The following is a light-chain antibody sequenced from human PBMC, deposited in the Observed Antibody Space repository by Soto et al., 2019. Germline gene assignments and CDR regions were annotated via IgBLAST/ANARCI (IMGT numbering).Light chain of an antibody. CDR1: QSISSW. J-gene: IGKJ1*01. Sequence: DIQMTQPPSTLSASVGDRVTTTCRASQSISSWLAWYQQKPGKAPKLLIYDASSLESGVPSRFSGSGSGTEFTLTISSLQPDDFATYYCQHYKMYSPWTFGQGTKVDIK. CDR3: QHYKMYSPWT. V-gene: IGKV1-5*01. CDR2: DAS.